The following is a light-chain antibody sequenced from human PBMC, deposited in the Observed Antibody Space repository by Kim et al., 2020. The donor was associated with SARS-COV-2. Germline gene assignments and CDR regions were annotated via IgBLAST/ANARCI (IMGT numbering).Light chain of an antibody. CDR3: GTWDSSLSAGV. J-gene: IGLJ3*02. CDR2: DNN. V-gene: IGLV1-51*01. CDR1: SSNIGSNY. Sequence: GQKVTIPCSGSSSNIGSNYVSWYQQLPGTAPKLLIYDNNKRPSGIPDRFSGSKSGTSATLGITGLQTGDEADYYCGTWDSSLSAGVFGGGTQLTVL.